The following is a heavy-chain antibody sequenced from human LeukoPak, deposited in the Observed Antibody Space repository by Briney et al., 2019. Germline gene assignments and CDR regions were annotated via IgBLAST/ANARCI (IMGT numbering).Heavy chain of an antibody. Sequence: GESLKLSCKASGYSFTNYWIGWVRQLPGKGLGWVGIIYPAESAAKYSPSFQGQVTIPVDKPINTAYLQWSRLKASDTAMYYCARHPKSGYSGYDSDYWGQGTLVTVSS. V-gene: IGHV5-51*01. CDR2: IYPAESAA. CDR1: GYSFTNYW. CDR3: ARHPKSGYSGYDSDY. J-gene: IGHJ4*02. D-gene: IGHD5-12*01.